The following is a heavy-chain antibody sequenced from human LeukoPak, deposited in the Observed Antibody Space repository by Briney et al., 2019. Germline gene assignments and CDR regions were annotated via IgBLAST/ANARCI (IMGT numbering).Heavy chain of an antibody. CDR2: MNPNSGNT. Sequence: GASVKVSCKASGYTFTSYDINWVRQATGQGLEWMGWMNPNSGNTGYAQKFQGRVTMTRNTSISTAYMELSSLRSEDTAVYYCATLSSGYAGGASDIWGQGTMVTVSS. CDR1: GYTFTSYD. D-gene: IGHD3-22*01. J-gene: IGHJ3*02. CDR3: ATLSSGYAGGASDI. V-gene: IGHV1-8*01.